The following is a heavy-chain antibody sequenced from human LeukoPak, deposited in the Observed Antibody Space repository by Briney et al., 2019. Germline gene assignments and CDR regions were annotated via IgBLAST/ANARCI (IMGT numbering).Heavy chain of an antibody. CDR2: INPNSGGT. D-gene: IGHD6-13*01. CDR1: GYTFTCYY. CDR3: ARGYSSSWYVDYYYYMDV. V-gene: IGHV1-2*02. J-gene: IGHJ6*03. Sequence: ASVKVSCKASGYTFTCYYMHWVRQAPGQGLEWMGWINPNSGGTNYAQKFQGRVTMTRDTSISTAYMELSRLRSDDTAVYYCARGYSSSWYVDYYYYMDVWGKGTTVTISS.